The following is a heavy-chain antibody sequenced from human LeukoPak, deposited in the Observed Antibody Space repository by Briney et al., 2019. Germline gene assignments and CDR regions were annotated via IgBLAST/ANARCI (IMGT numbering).Heavy chain of an antibody. D-gene: IGHD3-22*01. J-gene: IGHJ4*02. CDR2: IYYSGST. Sequence: SETLSLTCTVSGDSISSSSYYWGWIRQPPGKGLEWIGSIYYSGSTYYNPSLKSRVTISVDTSKNQFSLKLSSVTAADTAVYYCARDVSYYDSSGYYPFDYWGQGTLVTVSS. CDR3: ARDVSYYDSSGYYPFDY. V-gene: IGHV4-39*02. CDR1: GDSISSSSYY.